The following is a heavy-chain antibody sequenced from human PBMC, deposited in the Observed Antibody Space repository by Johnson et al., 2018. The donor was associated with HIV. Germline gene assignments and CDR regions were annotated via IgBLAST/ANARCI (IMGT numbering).Heavy chain of an antibody. CDR1: GFTFSSYG. V-gene: IGHV3-9*01. J-gene: IGHJ3*02. Sequence: VQLVESGGGVVQPGGSLRLSCAASGFTFSSYGMHWVRQAPGKGLEWVSGIRWNGGGEDYADSVKGRFTISRDNAKNSLYLQMNSLRAEDTALYYCAREGLKIAHDAFDIWGQGTMVTVSS. CDR3: AREGLKIAHDAFDI. CDR2: IRWNGGGE. D-gene: IGHD2-15*01.